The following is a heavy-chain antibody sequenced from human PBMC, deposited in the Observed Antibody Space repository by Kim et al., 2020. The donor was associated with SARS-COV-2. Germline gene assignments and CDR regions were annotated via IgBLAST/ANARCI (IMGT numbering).Heavy chain of an antibody. CDR1: GFTVSSNY. CDR2: IYSGGST. D-gene: IGHD3-3*01. CDR3: ARERVGILWRAYFDY. J-gene: IGHJ4*02. V-gene: IGHV3-53*01. Sequence: GGSLRLSCAASGFTVSSNYMSWVRQAPGKGLEWVSVIYSGGSTYYADSVKGRFTISRDNSKNTLYLQMNSLRAEDTAVYYCARERVGILWRAYFDYWGQGTLVTVSS.